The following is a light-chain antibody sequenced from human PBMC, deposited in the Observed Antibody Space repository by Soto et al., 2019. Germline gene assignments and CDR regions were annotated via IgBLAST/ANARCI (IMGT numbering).Light chain of an antibody. CDR2: DVS. CDR1: RSDVGGYNF. Sequence: QSALTQPASVSGSPGQSITISCTGTRSDVGGYNFVSWYQHHPGKAPKLMIYDVSDRPSGVSNRFSGSKSGNTASLTISGLQAEDEADYYCTAYTSISTVIFGGGTKLTVL. J-gene: IGLJ2*01. V-gene: IGLV2-14*03. CDR3: TAYTSISTVI.